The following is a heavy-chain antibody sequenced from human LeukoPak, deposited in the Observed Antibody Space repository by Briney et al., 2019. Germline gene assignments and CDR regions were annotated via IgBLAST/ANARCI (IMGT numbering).Heavy chain of an antibody. D-gene: IGHD6-19*01. CDR3: ARDRGSGWFIY. Sequence: ASVKVSCKASGGTLSSYAISWVRQAPGQGLEWMGWISAYNGNTSYAQKLQGRVTMTTDTSTSTAYMELRSLRSDDTAVYYCARDRGSGWFIYWGQGTLVTVSS. V-gene: IGHV1-18*01. CDR2: ISAYNGNT. J-gene: IGHJ4*02. CDR1: GGTLSSYA.